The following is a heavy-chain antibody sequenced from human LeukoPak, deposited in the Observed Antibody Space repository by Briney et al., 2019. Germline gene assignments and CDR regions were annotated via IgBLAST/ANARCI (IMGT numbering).Heavy chain of an antibody. CDR2: INHSGST. V-gene: IGHV4-34*01. D-gene: IGHD2-15*01. Sequence: SETLSLTCAAYGGSFSGYYWSWVRQPPGKGLEWIGEINHSGSTNYNPSLKSRVTISVDTSKNQFSLKLSSVTAADTAVYYCARGSSNIVVVVAATSGNWFDPWGQGTLVTVSS. CDR1: GGSFSGYY. CDR3: ARGSSNIVVVVAATSGNWFDP. J-gene: IGHJ5*02.